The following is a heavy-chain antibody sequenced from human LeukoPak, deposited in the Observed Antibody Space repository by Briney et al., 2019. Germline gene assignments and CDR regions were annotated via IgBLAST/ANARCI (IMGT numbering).Heavy chain of an antibody. D-gene: IGHD4-23*01. J-gene: IGHJ4*02. V-gene: IGHV3-21*01. CDR1: GFTFSSHT. CDR2: ISGSSGYI. Sequence: GGSLRLSCVASGFTFSSHTMNWVRQTPGKGLEWVSSISGSSGYIYYADSVKGRFTISRDNAKNSLYLQMNSLRAEDTAVYYCTTVLTRWRFDYWGQGTLVTVSS. CDR3: TTVLTRWRFDY.